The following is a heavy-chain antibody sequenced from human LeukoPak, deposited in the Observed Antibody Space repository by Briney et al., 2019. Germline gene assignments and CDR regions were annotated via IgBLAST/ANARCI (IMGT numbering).Heavy chain of an antibody. Sequence: GGSLRLSCAASGFTFSSYGMHWVRQAPGKGLEWVAAISYDGSNKYYADSVKGRFTISRDNSKNTLYLQMNSLRAEDTAVYYCAKLIAAATDFDYWGQGTLVTVSS. D-gene: IGHD6-13*01. CDR2: ISYDGSNK. J-gene: IGHJ4*02. CDR1: GFTFSSYG. V-gene: IGHV3-30*18. CDR3: AKLIAAATDFDY.